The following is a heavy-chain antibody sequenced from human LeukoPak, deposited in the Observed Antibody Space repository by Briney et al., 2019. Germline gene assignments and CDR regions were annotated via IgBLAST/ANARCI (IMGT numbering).Heavy chain of an antibody. CDR3: VRGGFAGLSHYYYYGMDV. CDR1: GYTFTGYY. CDR2: INPNSGGI. V-gene: IGHV1-2*02. D-gene: IGHD3-16*01. J-gene: IGHJ6*02. Sequence: ASLTVSCRASGYTFTGYYMHWVRQAPGQRPEWMGWINPNSGGINYAQKFQGRVTMTRDPSVSTAYMKLSRLRSDDTAIYYCVRGGFAGLSHYYYYGMDVWGQGTTVTVSS.